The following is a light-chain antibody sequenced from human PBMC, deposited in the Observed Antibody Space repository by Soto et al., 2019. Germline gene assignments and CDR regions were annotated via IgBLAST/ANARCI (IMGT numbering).Light chain of an antibody. CDR1: QTIISW. Sequence: DIQLTQSPSTLSASVGDRVSITCRASQTIISWLAWYQQKSGKAPKLLIYAASSLESGVPSRFSGSGSGTEFTLIISSLQPDDFATYYCQQYHVYPWTFGQGTKVEIK. CDR3: QQYHVYPWT. CDR2: AAS. V-gene: IGKV1-5*01. J-gene: IGKJ1*01.